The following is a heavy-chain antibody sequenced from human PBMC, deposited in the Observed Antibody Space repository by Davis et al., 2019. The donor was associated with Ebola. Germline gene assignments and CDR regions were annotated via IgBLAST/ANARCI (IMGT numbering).Heavy chain of an antibody. J-gene: IGHJ4*02. D-gene: IGHD3-16*01. CDR3: ARGGGPYYIDY. V-gene: IGHV3-23*01. CDR2: ISGAGGAAR. Sequence: PGGSLRLSCVASGFTFSPYAMNWVRQAPGKGLEWVALISGAGGAARWYADSVKGRSTISRDNSKNTVHLEMNSLRVDDTAVYFCARGGGPYYIDYWGQGALVTVSS. CDR1: GFTFSPYA.